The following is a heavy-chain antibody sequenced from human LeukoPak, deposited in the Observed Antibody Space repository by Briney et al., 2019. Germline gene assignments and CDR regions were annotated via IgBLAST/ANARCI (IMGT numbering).Heavy chain of an antibody. CDR1: GFPFYGYW. J-gene: IGHJ4*02. Sequence: GGSLRLSCAATGFPFYGYWMTWLRQAPGKGLEWVANIKHDESETNYADSVKGRFTISRDNAKNSLYLQMDSLRVEDTAVYFCAKAKEFDYGSGLGHYYPYFFDLWGQGALVTASS. CDR2: IKHDESET. V-gene: IGHV3-7*01. D-gene: IGHD3-10*01. CDR3: AKAKEFDYGSGLGHYYPYFFDL.